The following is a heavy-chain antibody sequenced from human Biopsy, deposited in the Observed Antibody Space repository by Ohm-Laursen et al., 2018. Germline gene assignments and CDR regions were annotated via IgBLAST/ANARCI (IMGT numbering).Heavy chain of an antibody. Sequence: ESSVKVSCKASGYTFTSYAISWVRQAPGQGLEWMGWSSGYNGKTNYAQKFQGRLIMTTDTSTSTAYMDLRSLRSDDTAVYYCARDALGGGSYRFFYWGQGSLVTVSS. CDR2: SSGYNGKT. CDR3: ARDALGGGSYRFFY. V-gene: IGHV1-18*01. J-gene: IGHJ4*02. D-gene: IGHD1-26*01. CDR1: GYTFTSYA.